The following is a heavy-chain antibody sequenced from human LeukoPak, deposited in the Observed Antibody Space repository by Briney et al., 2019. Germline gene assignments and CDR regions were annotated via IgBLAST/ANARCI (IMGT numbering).Heavy chain of an antibody. D-gene: IGHD3-3*01. J-gene: IGHJ6*02. Sequence: GGSLRLSCAASGFTFSSYWMPWVRQAPGKGLVWVSRINSDGSSTSYADSVKGRFTISRDNAKNTLYLQTNSLRAEDTAVYYCARDIYYDFWSGYYPYYYGMDVWGQGTTVTVSS. CDR3: ARDIYYDFWSGYYPYYYGMDV. CDR2: INSDGSST. V-gene: IGHV3-74*01. CDR1: GFTFSSYW.